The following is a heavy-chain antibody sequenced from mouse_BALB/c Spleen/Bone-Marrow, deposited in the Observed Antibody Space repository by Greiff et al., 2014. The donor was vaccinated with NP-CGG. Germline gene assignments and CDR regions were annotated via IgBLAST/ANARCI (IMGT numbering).Heavy chain of an antibody. CDR2: ISSGGHDT. Sequence: EVKLMESGGGLVKPGGSLKLSCAASGFSFSSYSMSWVRQTPEKRLEWVATISSGGHDTYYPDSVKGRFTISRDNAKNTLYLQMSSLKSEDTATYYCSKDGGYDYSYYFDYWGQGTTLTVSS. V-gene: IGHV5-6-4*01. CDR1: GFSFSSYS. CDR3: SKDGGYDYSYYFDY. D-gene: IGHD2-4*01. J-gene: IGHJ2*01.